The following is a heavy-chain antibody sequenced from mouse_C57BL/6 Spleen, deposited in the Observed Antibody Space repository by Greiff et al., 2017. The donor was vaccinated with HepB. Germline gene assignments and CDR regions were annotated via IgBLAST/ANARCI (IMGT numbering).Heavy chain of an antibody. J-gene: IGHJ3*01. CDR3: ARRDSSGSWFAY. D-gene: IGHD3-2*02. CDR2: IYPGDGDT. CDR1: GYAFSSYW. Sequence: VKLMESGAELVKPGASVKISCKASGYAFSSYWMNWVKQRPGKGLEWIGQIYPGDGDTNYNGKFKGKATLTADKSSSTAYMQLSSLTSEDSSVYCCARRDSSGSWFAYWGQGTLVTVSA. V-gene: IGHV1-80*01.